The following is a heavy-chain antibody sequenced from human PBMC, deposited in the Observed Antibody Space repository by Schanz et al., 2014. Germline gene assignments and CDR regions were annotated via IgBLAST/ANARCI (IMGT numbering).Heavy chain of an antibody. D-gene: IGHD5-12*01. CDR2: IVPIAGIT. Sequence: QVQLVQSWAEVKGPGASVKVSCKASGYSFTPFPIHWVRQAPGQGLEWMGRIVPIAGITNYAQRFQGRVTITADKSSDTAYMELSSLRSDDTAVYYCARGGGPEDVFDIWGQGTILTVSS. V-gene: IGHV1-3*01. CDR1: GYSFTPFP. CDR3: ARGGGPEDVFDI. J-gene: IGHJ3*02.